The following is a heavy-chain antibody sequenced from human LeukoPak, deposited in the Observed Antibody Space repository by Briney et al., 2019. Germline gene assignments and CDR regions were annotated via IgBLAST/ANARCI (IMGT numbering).Heavy chain of an antibody. V-gene: IGHV1-18*01. CDR1: GYTFTSYG. D-gene: IGHD1-26*01. Sequence: ASVKVSCKASGYTFTSYGISWVRQAPGQGLEWMGWISAYNGNTNYAQKLQGRVTMTTDTSTSTAYMELRSLRSDDTAVYYCARDGNGTVGATSIDYWGQGTLVTVSS. CDR3: ARDGNGTVGATSIDY. J-gene: IGHJ4*02. CDR2: ISAYNGNT.